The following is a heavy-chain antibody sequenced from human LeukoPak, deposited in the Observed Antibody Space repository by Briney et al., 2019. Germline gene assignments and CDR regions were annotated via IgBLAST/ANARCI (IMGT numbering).Heavy chain of an antibody. J-gene: IGHJ5*02. V-gene: IGHV4-4*07. CDR2: IYTSGST. Sequence: PSETLSLTCTVSGDSIIGYYWSWVRQPAGKGLEWIGRIYTSGSTNYNPSLKSRVTMSVDTSKNQFSLKLSSVTAADTAVYYCAGSNYYGSGSWYNWFDPWGQGTLVTVSS. CDR1: GDSIIGYY. D-gene: IGHD3-10*01. CDR3: AGSNYYGSGSWYNWFDP.